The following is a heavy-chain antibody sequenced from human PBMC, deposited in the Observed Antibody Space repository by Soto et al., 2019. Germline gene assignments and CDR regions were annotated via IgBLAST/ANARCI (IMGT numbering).Heavy chain of an antibody. Sequence: QVQLVXSGAEVKKPGSSVKVSCKASGGTSSSYAISWVRQAPGQGLEWMGGIIPIFGTANYAQKFQGRVTITADESTSTAFMELSRLRSEDTAVYYCARGRGTEVNYFEYWGQGTLVNVSS. CDR2: IIPIFGTA. J-gene: IGHJ4*02. D-gene: IGHD3-16*01. CDR3: ARGRGTEVNYFEY. V-gene: IGHV1-69*12. CDR1: GGTSSSYA.